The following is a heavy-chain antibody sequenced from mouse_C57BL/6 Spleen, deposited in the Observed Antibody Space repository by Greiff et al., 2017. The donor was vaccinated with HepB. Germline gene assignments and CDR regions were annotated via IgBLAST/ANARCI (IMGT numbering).Heavy chain of an antibody. CDR2: ISSGSSTI. V-gene: IGHV5-17*01. CDR3: ARGRANYGYFDY. D-gene: IGHD1-1*02. J-gene: IGHJ2*01. CDR1: GFTFSDYG. Sequence: EVQGVESGGGLVKPGGSLKLSCAASGFTFSDYGMHWVRKAPEKGLEWFAYISSGSSTIYYADTVKGRFTISRDNAKNTLFLQMTSLRSEDTAMYYCARGRANYGYFDYWGQGTTLTVSS.